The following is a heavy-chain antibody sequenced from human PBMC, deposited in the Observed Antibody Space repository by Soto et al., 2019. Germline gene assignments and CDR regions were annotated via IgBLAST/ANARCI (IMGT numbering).Heavy chain of an antibody. J-gene: IGHJ4*02. CDR2: ISGGGST. Sequence: GGSLRPSCAASGFTFSNYAMSWVRQAPGKGLEWVSAISGGGSTYYADSVKGRFTISRDNSKNTLYLQMNSLRAEDTALYYCAKDCPAAFSGPYYFDSWGQGTLVTVSS. CDR3: AKDCPAAFSGPYYFDS. CDR1: GFTFSNYA. D-gene: IGHD6-25*01. V-gene: IGHV3-23*01.